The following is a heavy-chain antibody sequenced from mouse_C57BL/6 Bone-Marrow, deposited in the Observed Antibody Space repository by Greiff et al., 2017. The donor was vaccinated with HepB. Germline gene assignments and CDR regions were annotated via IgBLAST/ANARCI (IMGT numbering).Heavy chain of an antibody. Sequence: VQLQQPGAELVKPGASVKVSCKASGYTFTSYWMHWVKQRPGQGLEWIGRIHPSDSDTNYNQKFKGKATLTVDKSSSTAYMQLNSLTSADSAVYYGAKMRDYGRHFADWGKGTRVTVSA. V-gene: IGHV1-74*01. D-gene: IGHD1-1*01. CDR2: IHPSDSDT. CDR1: GYTFTSYW. J-gene: IGHJ3*01. CDR3: AKMRDYGRHFAD.